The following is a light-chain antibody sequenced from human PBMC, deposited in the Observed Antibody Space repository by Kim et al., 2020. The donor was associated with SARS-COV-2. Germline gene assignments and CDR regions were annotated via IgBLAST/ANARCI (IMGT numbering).Light chain of an antibody. V-gene: IGKV3-20*01. CDR3: HQYGSSPET. J-gene: IGKJ1*01. Sequence: STGERAPLACRASQSVDSNYLAWYQQKPGQAPSLLIYDASGRATGVPDRFSGSGSGTDFTLTISRLEPEDFAVYYCHQYGSSPETFGQGTKVDIK. CDR2: DAS. CDR1: QSVDSNY.